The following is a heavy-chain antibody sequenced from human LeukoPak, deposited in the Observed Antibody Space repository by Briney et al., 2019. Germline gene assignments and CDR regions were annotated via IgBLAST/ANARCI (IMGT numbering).Heavy chain of an antibody. J-gene: IGHJ4*02. CDR1: GGSFSGYY. V-gene: IGHV4-59*01. D-gene: IGHD5-18*01. CDR3: AREAMYSYGNNFDY. CDR2: IYYSGST. Sequence: SETLSLTCAAYGGSFSGYYWSWIRQPPGKGLEWIGYIYYSGSTNYNPSLKSRVTISVDTSKNQFSLKLSSVTAADTAVYHCAREAMYSYGNNFDYWGQGTLVTVSS.